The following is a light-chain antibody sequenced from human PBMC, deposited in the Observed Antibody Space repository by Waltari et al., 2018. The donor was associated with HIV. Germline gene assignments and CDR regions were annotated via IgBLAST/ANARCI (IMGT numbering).Light chain of an antibody. V-gene: IGKV1-39*01. CDR3: QQTYSRHRT. Sequence: IQMTQSPSSLSASVGDRVTFTCRASQNIVRSLNLYQHKSGRAPKLLTYAESSLNSVVPSRFIGSGSGTHCTRTISSLQPEDFATYYCQQTYSRHRTFGQGTKVDIK. CDR2: AES. CDR1: QNIVRS. J-gene: IGKJ1*01.